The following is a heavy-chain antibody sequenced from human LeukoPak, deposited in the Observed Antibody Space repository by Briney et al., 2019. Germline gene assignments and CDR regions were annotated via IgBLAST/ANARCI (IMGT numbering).Heavy chain of an antibody. CDR1: EYTFIGYY. D-gene: IGHD2-2*01. Sequence: ASVKVSCKASEYTFIGYYLHWVRQAPGQGLEWMGWINPNSGGTNYAQKFQGRVTMTRDTSISTAHLELSRLRSDDTAVYYCASYASGPRYFQHWGQGTLVTVSS. CDR3: ASYASGPRYFQH. V-gene: IGHV1-2*02. CDR2: INPNSGGT. J-gene: IGHJ1*01.